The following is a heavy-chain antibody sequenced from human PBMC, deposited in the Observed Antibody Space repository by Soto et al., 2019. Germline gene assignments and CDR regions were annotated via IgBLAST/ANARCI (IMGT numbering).Heavy chain of an antibody. V-gene: IGHV1-69*01. CDR1: GGTFSSYV. Sequence: QVQLVQSGAEVKKPGSSVKVSCKASGGTFSSYVINWVRQAPGQGLEWMGGIIPMFGPPNYAQKFQGKVTITADESTRTVYMVLSSLRSEDTAVYYCARAPDEYSNYFEYWGQGTLVTVSS. CDR3: ARAPDEYSNYFEY. D-gene: IGHD4-4*01. J-gene: IGHJ4*02. CDR2: IIPMFGPP.